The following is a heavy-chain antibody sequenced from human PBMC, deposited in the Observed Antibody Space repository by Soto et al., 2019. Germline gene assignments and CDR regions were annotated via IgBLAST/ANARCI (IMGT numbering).Heavy chain of an antibody. Sequence: GGSLRLSCAASGFTFSSYAMSWVRQAPGKGLEWVSAISGSGGSTYYADSVKGRFTISRDNSKNTLYLQMNSLRAEDTAVYYCAELLARVVVGRTHYFEYWGQGTLVTVSS. CDR2: ISGSGGST. V-gene: IGHV3-23*01. CDR3: AELLARVVVGRTHYFEY. D-gene: IGHD3-22*01. J-gene: IGHJ4*02. CDR1: GFTFSSYA.